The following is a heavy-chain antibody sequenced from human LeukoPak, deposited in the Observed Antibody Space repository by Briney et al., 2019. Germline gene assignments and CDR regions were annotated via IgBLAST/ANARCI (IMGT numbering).Heavy chain of an antibody. V-gene: IGHV3-21*01. CDR1: GFTFRSYS. Sequence: PGGSLRLSCAASGFTFRSYSMNWVRQAPGKGLEWVSSISSSSSYIYYADSVKGRFTISRDNAKNSLYLQMNSLRAEDTAVYYCARDSTCSGGSCYPWGQGTLVTVSS. CDR2: ISSSSSYI. CDR3: ARDSTCSGGSCYP. D-gene: IGHD2-15*01. J-gene: IGHJ5*02.